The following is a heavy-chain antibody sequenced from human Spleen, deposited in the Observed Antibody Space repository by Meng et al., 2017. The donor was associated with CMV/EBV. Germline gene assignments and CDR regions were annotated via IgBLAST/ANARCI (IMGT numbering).Heavy chain of an antibody. CDR3: AKDIGQWLGIGYLDY. CDR1: GFSFNSYA. Sequence: GESLKISCAASGFSFNSYAMTWVRQAPGKGLEWVSSISGSGGSTYYADSVKGRFTISRDNSKNTLFVQMNSLRAEDMALYYCAKDIGQWLGIGYLDYWGQGTLVTVSS. J-gene: IGHJ4*02. V-gene: IGHV3-23*01. CDR2: ISGSGGST. D-gene: IGHD6-19*01.